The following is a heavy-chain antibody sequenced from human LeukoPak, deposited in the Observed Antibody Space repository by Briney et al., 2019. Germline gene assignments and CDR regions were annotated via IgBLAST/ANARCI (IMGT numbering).Heavy chain of an antibody. D-gene: IGHD3-9*01. J-gene: IGHJ3*02. CDR1: GGSFSGYY. V-gene: IGHV4-34*01. CDR2: IYHSGSA. CDR3: ARNILTGLDAFDI. Sequence: SETLSLTCAVYGGSFSGYYWSWIRQPPGKGLEWIGEIYHSGSANYNPSLKSRVTISVDKSKNQFSLKLSSVTAADTAVYYCARNILTGLDAFDIWGQGTMVTVSS.